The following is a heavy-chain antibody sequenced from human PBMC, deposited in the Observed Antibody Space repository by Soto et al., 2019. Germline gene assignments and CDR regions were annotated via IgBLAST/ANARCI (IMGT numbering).Heavy chain of an antibody. CDR3: ARMPHCTNGVCYGTDWFDP. V-gene: IGHV1-3*01. CDR1: GYTFTSYA. CDR2: INAGNGNT. Sequence: ASVKVSCKASGYTFTSYAMHWVRQAPGQRLEWMGWINAGNGNTKYSQKFQGRVTITRDTSASTAYMELSSLRSEDTAVYYCARMPHCTNGVCYGTDWFDPWGQGTLVIVSS. J-gene: IGHJ5*02. D-gene: IGHD2-8*01.